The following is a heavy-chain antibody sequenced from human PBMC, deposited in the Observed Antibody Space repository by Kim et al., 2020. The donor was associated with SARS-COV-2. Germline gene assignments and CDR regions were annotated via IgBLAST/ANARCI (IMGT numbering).Heavy chain of an antibody. V-gene: IGHV3-21*01. Sequence: VKGRFTISRDNAKNSLYLQMNSLRAEDTAVYYCARDNYDFWSGYYYYFDYWGQGTLVTVSS. J-gene: IGHJ4*02. CDR3: ARDNYDFWSGYYYYFDY. D-gene: IGHD3-3*01.